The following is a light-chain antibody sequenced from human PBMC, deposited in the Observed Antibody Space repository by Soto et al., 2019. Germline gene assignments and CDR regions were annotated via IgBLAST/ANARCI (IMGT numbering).Light chain of an antibody. J-gene: IGKJ1*01. CDR3: QQYDNWPPWT. CDR2: GAS. Sequence: EIVMTQSPATLSVSPGERATLSCRASQSVSSNLAWYQQKPGQAPRLLIYGASTRATGIPARFSGSGSETAFTLTISSLQSEDFAVYYCQQYDNWPPWTFGQGTKVDIK. CDR1: QSVSSN. V-gene: IGKV3-15*01.